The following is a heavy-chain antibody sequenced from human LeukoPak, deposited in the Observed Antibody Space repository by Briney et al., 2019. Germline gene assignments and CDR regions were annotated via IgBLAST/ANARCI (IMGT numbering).Heavy chain of an antibody. CDR1: GGSFSGYY. CDR3: ARGIGGYSYGPADWFDP. J-gene: IGHJ5*02. D-gene: IGHD5-18*01. Sequence: SETLSLTCAVYGGSFSGYYWSWIRQPPGTGLEWIGEINHSGSTNYNPSLKSRVTISVDTSKNQFSLKLSSVTAADTAVYYCARGIGGYSYGPADWFDPWGQGTLVTVSS. CDR2: INHSGST. V-gene: IGHV4-34*01.